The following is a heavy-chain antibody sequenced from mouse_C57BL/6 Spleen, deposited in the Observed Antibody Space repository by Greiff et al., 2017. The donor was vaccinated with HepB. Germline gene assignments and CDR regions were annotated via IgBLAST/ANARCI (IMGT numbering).Heavy chain of an antibody. V-gene: IGHV5-6*01. J-gene: IGHJ2*01. CDR2: ISGGSYT. CDR3: ARQKGYYDYDYFDY. CDR1: GFTFSSYG. D-gene: IGHD2-4*01. Sequence: EVMLVESGGDLVKPGGSLKLSCAASGFTFSSYGMSWVRQTPDKRLEWVATISGGSYTYYPDSVKGRFTISRDNAKNTLYLQMSSLKSEDTAMYYCARQKGYYDYDYFDYWGQGTTLTVSS.